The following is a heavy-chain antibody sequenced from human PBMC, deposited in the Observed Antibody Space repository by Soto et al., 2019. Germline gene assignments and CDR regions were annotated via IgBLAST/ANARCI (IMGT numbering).Heavy chain of an antibody. D-gene: IGHD3-10*01. J-gene: IGHJ4*02. CDR2: ISYDGSNK. V-gene: IGHV3-30-3*01. Sequence: HPGGSLRLSCAASGFTFSSYAMHWVRQAPGKGLEWVAVISYDGSNKYYADSVKGRFTISRDNSKNTLYLQMNSLRAEDTAVYYCARDPARISGLPYFDYWGQGTLVTVSS. CDR1: GFTFSSYA. CDR3: ARDPARISGLPYFDY.